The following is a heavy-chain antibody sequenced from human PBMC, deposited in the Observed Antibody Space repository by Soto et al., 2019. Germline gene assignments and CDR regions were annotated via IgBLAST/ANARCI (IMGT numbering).Heavy chain of an antibody. J-gene: IGHJ5*02. CDR1: GGSFSGYY. CDR2: INHSGST. V-gene: IGHV4-34*01. CDR3: ARINFDYYDSSGYSRWFDP. Sequence: SETLSLTCAVYGGSFSGYYWSWIRQPPGKGLEWIGEINHSGSTYYNPSLKSRVTISVDRSKNQFSLKLSSVTAADTAVYYCARINFDYYDSSGYSRWFDPWGQGTLVTVSS. D-gene: IGHD3-22*01.